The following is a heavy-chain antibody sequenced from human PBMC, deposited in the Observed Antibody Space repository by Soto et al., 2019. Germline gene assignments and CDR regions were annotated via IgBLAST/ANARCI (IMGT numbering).Heavy chain of an antibody. CDR3: ARXITGTKASGFYYYGMDV. Sequence: GASVKVSCKASGGTFSSYAISWVRQAPGQGLEWMGGIIPIFGTANYAQKFQGRVTITADESTSTAYMELSSLRSEDTAVYYCARXITGTKASGFYYYGMDVWGPGTAVTVSS. V-gene: IGHV1-69*13. CDR2: IIPIFGTA. CDR1: GGTFSSYA. J-gene: IGHJ6*02. D-gene: IGHD1-7*01.